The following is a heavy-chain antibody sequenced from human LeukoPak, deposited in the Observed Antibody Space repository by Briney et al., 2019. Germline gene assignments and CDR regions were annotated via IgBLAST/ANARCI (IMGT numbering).Heavy chain of an antibody. CDR1: GYTFTSYD. J-gene: IGHJ6*03. V-gene: IGHV1-8*03. CDR2: MNPNSGNT. D-gene: IGHD2-2*01. Sequence: ASVKVSCKASGYTFTSYDINWVRQATGQGLEWMGWMNPNSGNTGYAQKFQGRVTITRNTSISTAYMELSSLRSEDTAVYYCARAPIEYCSSTSCYYYMDVWGKGTTATVSS. CDR3: ARAPIEYCSSTSCYYYMDV.